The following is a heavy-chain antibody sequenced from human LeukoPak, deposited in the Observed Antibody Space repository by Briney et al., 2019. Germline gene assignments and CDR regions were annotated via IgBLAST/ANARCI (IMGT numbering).Heavy chain of an antibody. CDR2: ISAYNGHT. Sequence: ASVKVSCKASGYTFTTYGISWVRQAPGQGLEWMGWISAYNGHTNYAQKLQGRVTMTTDASTTTAYMELRSLRSDDTAVYYCVRDGHRLYDYYYYYMDVWGKGTTVTISS. D-gene: IGHD2-2*02. V-gene: IGHV1-18*01. CDR3: VRDGHRLYDYYYYYMDV. CDR1: GYTFTTYG. J-gene: IGHJ6*03.